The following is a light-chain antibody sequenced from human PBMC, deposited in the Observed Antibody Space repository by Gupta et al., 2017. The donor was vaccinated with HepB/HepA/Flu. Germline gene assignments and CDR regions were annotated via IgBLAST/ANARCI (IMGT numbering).Light chain of an antibody. V-gene: IGLV3-27*01. J-gene: IGLJ3*02. CDR3: HSEVNNMWV. CDR1: ALARAY. CDR2: KDT. Sequence: SYDLTQPSSVSVSPGQTARITCSGNALARAYGRWFQQKPGQAPVLRSYKDTERPSGTPERFSGSSSGTNGHLXIXGAQVEXEADYYCHSEVNNMWVFGTGTKLTVL.